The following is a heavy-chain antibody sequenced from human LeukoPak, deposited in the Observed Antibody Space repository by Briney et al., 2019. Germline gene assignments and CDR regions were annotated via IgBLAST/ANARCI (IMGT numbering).Heavy chain of an antibody. J-gene: IGHJ3*02. CDR3: AKGYGDLVAFDI. Sequence: PGGSLRLSCAASGFSFSSYGMDWVRQAPGKGLEWVAFIRYDGNNKDYADSIKGRFTISRDNSKNTLYLQMKSLRVEDTAVYHCAKGYGDLVAFDIWGQGTMVTVSS. V-gene: IGHV3-30*02. CDR1: GFSFSSYG. D-gene: IGHD4-17*01. CDR2: IRYDGNNK.